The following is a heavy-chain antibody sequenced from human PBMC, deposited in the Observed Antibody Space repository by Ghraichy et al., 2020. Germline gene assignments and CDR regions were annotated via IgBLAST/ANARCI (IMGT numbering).Heavy chain of an antibody. V-gene: IGHV1-69*13. D-gene: IGHD6-13*01. Sequence: PVKVSCKASGGTFSSYAISWVRQAPGQGLEWMGGIIPIFGTANYAQKFQGRVTITADESTSTAYMELSSLRSDDTAVYYCARRLYRISAAGNTPADDYWGQGTLVTASS. CDR3: ARRLYRISAAGNTPADDY. CDR1: GGTFSSYA. CDR2: IIPIFGTA. J-gene: IGHJ4*02.